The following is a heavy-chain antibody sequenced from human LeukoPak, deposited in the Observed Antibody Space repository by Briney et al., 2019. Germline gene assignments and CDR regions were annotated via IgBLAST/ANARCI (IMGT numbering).Heavy chain of an antibody. CDR2: IKQDGSEK. CDR3: ARDAVEYSSSSDYYYYMDV. Sequence: PGGSLRLSCAASGFTFSSYWMSWVRQAPGKGLEWVANIKQDGSEKYYVDSVKGRFTISRDNAKNSLYLQMNSLRAEDTAVYYCARDAVEYSSSSDYYYYMDVWGKGTTVTVSS. D-gene: IGHD6-6*01. J-gene: IGHJ6*03. V-gene: IGHV3-7*01. CDR1: GFTFSSYW.